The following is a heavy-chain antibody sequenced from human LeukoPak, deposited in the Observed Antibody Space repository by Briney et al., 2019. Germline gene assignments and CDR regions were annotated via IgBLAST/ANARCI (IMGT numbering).Heavy chain of an antibody. D-gene: IGHD6-19*01. CDR2: IYTSGST. Sequence: SETLSLTCTVSGGSISSYYWSWIRQPAGKGLEWIGRIYTSGSTNYNPSLKSRVTMSVDTSKNQFSLKLSSVTAADTAVYYCARTKPHSSGWYETLDYWGQGTLVTVSS. CDR1: GGSISSYY. CDR3: ARTKPHSSGWYETLDY. J-gene: IGHJ4*02. V-gene: IGHV4-4*07.